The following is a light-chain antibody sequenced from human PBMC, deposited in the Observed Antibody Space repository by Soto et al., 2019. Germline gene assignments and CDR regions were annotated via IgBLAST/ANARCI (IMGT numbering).Light chain of an antibody. Sequence: QSALTQPASVSGSPGQSITISCTGTSCEIGSYNRVSWYQQHPGKASKLIIYEVTDRPSGVSNRFSGSKSGNTASLTISGLQAEDEAEYYCSSYTNINTRACVFGTGTKV. CDR1: SCEIGSYNR. V-gene: IGLV2-14*01. CDR2: EVT. J-gene: IGLJ1*01. CDR3: SSYTNINTRACV.